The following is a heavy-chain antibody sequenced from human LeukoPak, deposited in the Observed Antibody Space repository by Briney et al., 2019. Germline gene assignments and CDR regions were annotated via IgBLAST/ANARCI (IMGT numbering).Heavy chain of an antibody. CDR1: GGSISSYY. V-gene: IGHV4-59*05. CDR2: IHYSGST. CDR3: AGPNWYYFDY. J-gene: IGHJ4*02. D-gene: IGHD5-24*01. Sequence: ASETLSLTCTVSGGSISSYYWSWIRQPPGKGLEWIGSIHYSGSTYYNPSLKSRVTISVDTSKNQFSLKLSSVTAADTAVYYCAGPNWYYFDYWGQGTLVTVSS.